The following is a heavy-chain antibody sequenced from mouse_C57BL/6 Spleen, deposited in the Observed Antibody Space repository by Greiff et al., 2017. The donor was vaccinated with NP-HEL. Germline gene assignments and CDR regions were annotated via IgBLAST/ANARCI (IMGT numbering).Heavy chain of an antibody. V-gene: IGHV1-52*01. CDR2: IDPSDSET. J-gene: IGHJ2*01. Sequence: QVQLQQPGAELVRPGSSVKLSCKASGYTFTSYWMHWVKQRPIQGLEWIGNIDPSDSETHYNQKFKDKATLTVDKSSSTAYMQLSSLTSEDSAVYYCARGGVLYYFDYWGKGTTLTVSS. CDR3: ARGGVLYYFDY. CDR1: GYTFTSYW.